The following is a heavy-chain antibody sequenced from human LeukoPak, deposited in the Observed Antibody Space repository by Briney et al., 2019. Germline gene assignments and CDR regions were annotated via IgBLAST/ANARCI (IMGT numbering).Heavy chain of an antibody. Sequence: GGSLRLSCAASGFTFSSYAMSWVRQAPGKGLEWVSAISGSGGRTYYADSVNGRFTISRDNSKNTLYLQMNSLRAEDTAVYYCAKIDCSGGSCYSGGVDYWGQGTLVTVSS. CDR1: GFTFSSYA. CDR2: ISGSGGRT. V-gene: IGHV3-23*01. CDR3: AKIDCSGGSCYSGGVDY. J-gene: IGHJ4*02. D-gene: IGHD2-15*01.